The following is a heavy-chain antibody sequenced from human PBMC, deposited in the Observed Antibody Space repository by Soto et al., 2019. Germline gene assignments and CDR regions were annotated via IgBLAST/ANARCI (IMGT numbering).Heavy chain of an antibody. V-gene: IGHV4-59*01. Sequence: SETLSLTCTVSGGSISSYYWSWIRQPPGKGLEWIGYIYYSGSTNYNPSLKSRVTISGDTSKNQFSLKLSSVTAADTAVYYCARGLRGSSSYYYYMDVWGKGTTVTVSS. CDR2: IYYSGST. CDR3: ARGLRGSSSYYYYMDV. D-gene: IGHD6-6*01. J-gene: IGHJ6*03. CDR1: GGSISSYY.